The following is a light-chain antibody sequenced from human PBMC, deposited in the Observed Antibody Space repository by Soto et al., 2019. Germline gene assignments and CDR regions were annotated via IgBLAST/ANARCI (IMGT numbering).Light chain of an antibody. V-gene: IGKV1-9*01. CDR3: QKLNAYPPWT. CDR2: GAS. Sequence: QLTQSPSALSASVGERVTSTCGGSQGMVSELAWDEREGGGAPKLLIFGASTSQSGVPARFSGSGSGTDFTLTISSLQPEDFATYFCQKLNAYPPWTFGQGTKVDIK. J-gene: IGKJ1*01. CDR1: QGMVSE.